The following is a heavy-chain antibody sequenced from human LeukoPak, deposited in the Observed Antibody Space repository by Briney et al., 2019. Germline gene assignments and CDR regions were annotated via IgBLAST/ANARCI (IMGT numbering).Heavy chain of an antibody. CDR2: ISYSGST. J-gene: IGHJ2*01. V-gene: IGHV4-59*01. D-gene: IGHD3-10*01. CDR1: GDSISTYS. Sequence: SETLSLTCTVSGDSISTYSWIWIRQPPGKGLECIGYISYSGSTNFNPSLQSRVTMSVATSKNQFSLKLNSVTDADTAVYYCAKAMSSAWNFDLWGRGTLVTVSS. CDR3: AKAMSSAWNFDL.